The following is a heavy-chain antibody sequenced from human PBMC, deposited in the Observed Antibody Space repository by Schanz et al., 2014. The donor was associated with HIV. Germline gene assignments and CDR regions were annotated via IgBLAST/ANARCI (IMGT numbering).Heavy chain of an antibody. V-gene: IGHV3-33*01. D-gene: IGHD3-10*01. CDR1: GFTFSSSG. J-gene: IGHJ6*02. CDR3: ARSYGTNLRWFGAYGMDV. CDR2: MWYDESHK. Sequence: QVQLVESGGGVVQPGRSLRLSCAASGFTFSSSGMHWVRQAPGKGLEWVAAMWYDESHKGYADSVKGRFTISRDNSKNTLYLQMNSLRAEDTAVYLCARSYGTNLRWFGAYGMDVWGQGTTVTVSS.